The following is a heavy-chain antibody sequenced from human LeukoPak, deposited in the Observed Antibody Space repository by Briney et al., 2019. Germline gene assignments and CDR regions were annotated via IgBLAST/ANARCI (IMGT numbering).Heavy chain of an antibody. CDR1: TDSTNTYY. Sequence: PSETLSLTCSVSTDSTNTYYWSWVRQSPGKGLEGIGHIYHSGSTDYNPSFKSGGTVSIDKSKKEFSLKLTSVTVADTAMYYCVRLRWELLAPYFDHWGQGAFVIVSS. V-gene: IGHV4-59*01. CDR3: VRLRWELLAPYFDH. J-gene: IGHJ4*02. D-gene: IGHD2-15*01. CDR2: IYHSGST.